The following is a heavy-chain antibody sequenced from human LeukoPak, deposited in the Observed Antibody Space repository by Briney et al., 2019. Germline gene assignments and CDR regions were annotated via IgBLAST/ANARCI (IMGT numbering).Heavy chain of an antibody. D-gene: IGHD3-9*01. Sequence: GGSLRLSCAASGFTFSDYYMSWIRQAPGKGLVWVSRINSEGTSTSFADSVKGRFTVSRDNAKNTLYLQMNSLRPEDTAVYYCVRTYRDLTGYYNHFDYWGQGNLVTVSS. CDR1: GFTFSDYY. J-gene: IGHJ4*02. CDR2: INSEGTST. V-gene: IGHV3-74*01. CDR3: VRTYRDLTGYYNHFDY.